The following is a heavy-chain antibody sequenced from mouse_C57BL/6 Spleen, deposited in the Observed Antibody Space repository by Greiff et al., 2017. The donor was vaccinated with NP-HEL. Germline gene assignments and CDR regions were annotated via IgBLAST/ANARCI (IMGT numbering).Heavy chain of an antibody. J-gene: IGHJ3*01. Sequence: VQLQQSGPELVKPGASVKISCKASGYTFTDYYINWVKQRPGQGLEWIGWIFPGSGSTYYNEKFKGKATLTVDKSSSTAYMLLSSLTSEDSAVYFCARSPIYYYGSSYAFAYWGQGTLVTVSA. V-gene: IGHV1-75*01. CDR2: IFPGSGST. D-gene: IGHD1-1*01. CDR3: ARSPIYYYGSSYAFAY. CDR1: GYTFTDYY.